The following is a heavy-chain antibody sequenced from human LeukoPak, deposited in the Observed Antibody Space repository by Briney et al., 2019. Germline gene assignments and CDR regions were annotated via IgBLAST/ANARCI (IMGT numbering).Heavy chain of an antibody. Sequence: SETLSLTCTVSGGSISSGSYYWSWIRQPAGKGLEWIGRIYTSGSTNYNPSLKSRVTISVDTSKNQFSLELSSVTAADTAVYYCAREVASGSYYNYWGQGTLVTVSS. CDR3: AREVASGSYYNY. J-gene: IGHJ4*02. CDR1: GGSISSGSYY. CDR2: IYTSGST. V-gene: IGHV4-61*02. D-gene: IGHD1-26*01.